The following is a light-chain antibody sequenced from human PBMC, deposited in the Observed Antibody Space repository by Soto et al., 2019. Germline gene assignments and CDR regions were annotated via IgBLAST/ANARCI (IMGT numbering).Light chain of an antibody. J-gene: IGKJ1*01. CDR2: GAS. CDR3: QQYGSSPLT. Sequence: EIVLTQSPGTLSLSPGERAILSCRASQTISSSYLAWDQQKPGQAPRLLIYGASRRATGIPDRFSGSGSGTDFTLNISRLEPEDFAVYYCQQYGSSPLTFGQGTKVDIK. V-gene: IGKV3-20*01. CDR1: QTISSSY.